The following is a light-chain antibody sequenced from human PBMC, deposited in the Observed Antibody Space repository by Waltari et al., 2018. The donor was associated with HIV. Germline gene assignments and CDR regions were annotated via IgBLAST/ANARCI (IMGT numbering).Light chain of an antibody. Sequence: QSVLTQPPSTSGTPGQRVTLSCSGSNSNIGNNYVYWYQQVPGTAPNLLIYRNSQRPSGVPDRFSGSKSGTSASLAISGLRSEDEADYYCSAWDDSVSGRLFGGGTKLTVL. J-gene: IGLJ3*02. CDR3: SAWDDSVSGRL. V-gene: IGLV1-47*01. CDR1: NSNIGNNY. CDR2: RNS.